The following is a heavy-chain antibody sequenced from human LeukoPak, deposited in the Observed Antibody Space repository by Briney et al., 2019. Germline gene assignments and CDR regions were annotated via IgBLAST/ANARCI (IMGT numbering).Heavy chain of an antibody. D-gene: IGHD6-19*01. CDR2: IYYSGST. Sequence: SETLSLTCTVSGGSISSSSYYWGWIRQPPGKGLEWIGSIYYSGSTYYNPSLKSRVTISVDTSKNQFSLKLSSVTAADTAVYYCARARYSSGWYGNWGQGTLVTVSS. V-gene: IGHV4-39*07. J-gene: IGHJ4*02. CDR3: ARARYSSGWYGN. CDR1: GGSISSSSYY.